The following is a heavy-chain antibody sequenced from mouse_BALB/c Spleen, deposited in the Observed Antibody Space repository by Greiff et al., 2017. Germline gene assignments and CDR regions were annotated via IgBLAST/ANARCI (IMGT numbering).Heavy chain of an antibody. CDR1: GFNIKDTY. J-gene: IGHJ3*01. CDR2: IDPANGNT. Sequence: VHVKQSGAELVKPGASVKLSCTASGFNIKDTYMHWVKQRPEQGLEWIGRIDPANGNTKYDPKFQGKATITADTSSNTAYLQLSSLTSEDTAVYYCAYGSRFAYWGQGTLVTVSA. V-gene: IGHV14-3*02. CDR3: AYGSRFAY. D-gene: IGHD1-1*01.